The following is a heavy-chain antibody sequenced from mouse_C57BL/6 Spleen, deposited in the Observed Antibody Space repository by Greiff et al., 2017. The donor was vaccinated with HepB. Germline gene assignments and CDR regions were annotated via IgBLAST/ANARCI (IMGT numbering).Heavy chain of an antibody. V-gene: IGHV2-6*01. CDR3: ASGPLGRGFAY. CDR2: IWGVGST. J-gene: IGHJ3*01. D-gene: IGHD4-1*01. Sequence: VKVVESGPGLVAPSQSLSITCTVSGFSLTSYGVDWVRQSPGKGLEWLGVIWGVGSTNYNSALKSRLSISKDNSKSQVFLKMNSLQTDDTAMYYCASGPLGRGFAYWGQGTLVTVSA. CDR1: GFSLTSYG.